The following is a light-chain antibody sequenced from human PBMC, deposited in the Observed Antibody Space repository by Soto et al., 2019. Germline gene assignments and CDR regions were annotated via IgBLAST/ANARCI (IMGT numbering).Light chain of an antibody. CDR1: QSVSSSY. V-gene: IGKV3-20*01. CDR2: GAS. J-gene: IGKJ5*01. Sequence: EIVLTQSPGTLSLSPGERATLSCRASQSVSSSYLAWYQQKPGQAPRLLIYGASSRATGIPDRFSGRGSGTDFTLTISRLEPEDFAVYYCKQYGSSLITFGQGTRLEIK. CDR3: KQYGSSLIT.